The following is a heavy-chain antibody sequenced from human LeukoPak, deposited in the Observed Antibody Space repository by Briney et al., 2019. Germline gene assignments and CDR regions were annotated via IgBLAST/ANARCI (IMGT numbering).Heavy chain of an antibody. D-gene: IGHD2-15*01. V-gene: IGHV4-59*01. CDR3: AREIGFKGWFDP. CDR2: IYYTGNT. CDR1: GGSISSYY. Sequence: NPSETLSLTCTVSGGSISSYYWSWIRQAPGKGLEWIGYIYYTGNTNYSPSLKSRVTISLDTSKIQCSLKLSSVTAADTGVYYCAREIGFKGWFDPWGQGTLVTVSS. J-gene: IGHJ5*02.